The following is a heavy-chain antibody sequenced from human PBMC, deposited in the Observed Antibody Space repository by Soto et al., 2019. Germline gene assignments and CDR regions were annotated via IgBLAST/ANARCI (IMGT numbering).Heavy chain of an antibody. V-gene: IGHV3-74*01. CDR1: GFPFTRSW. Sequence: GGSLRLSCAGSGFPFTRSWMHGVRQAPGKGLVWVSRINNDGSATAYAAAVRGRFTVSKDSANNMLFLQMNSLGAEDTAVYYCARGGQAYLHYFDSWGRGTLVTVSS. J-gene: IGHJ4*02. CDR3: ARGGQAYLHYFDS. CDR2: INNDGSAT. D-gene: IGHD2-15*01.